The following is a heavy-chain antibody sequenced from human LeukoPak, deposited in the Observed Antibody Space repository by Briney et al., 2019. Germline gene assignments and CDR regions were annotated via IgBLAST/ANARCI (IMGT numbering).Heavy chain of an antibody. CDR1: GFIFSNLW. J-gene: IGHJ4*02. D-gene: IGHD6-13*01. Sequence: GGSLRLSCAASGFIFSNLWMSWVRQAPGKGLKWVANIKQDGSEKYYVDSVKGRFTISGDNAQNSLYLQMNSLRAEDTAIYYCATSTAAAGTDWGQGTLVTVSS. CDR3: ATSTAAAGTD. CDR2: IKQDGSEK. V-gene: IGHV3-7*03.